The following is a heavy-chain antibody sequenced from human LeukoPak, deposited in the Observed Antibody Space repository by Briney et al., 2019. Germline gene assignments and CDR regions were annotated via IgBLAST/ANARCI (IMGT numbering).Heavy chain of an antibody. V-gene: IGHV4-4*07. Sequence: SETLSLTCTVSGGSISSYYWNWIRQPAGKGLEWIGRIHTSGSTNYNPSLKSRVTMSVDTSKNQFSLKLRSVTAADTAVYYCARDRYYYDSVSIIFDYWGQGTLVTVSS. CDR2: IHTSGST. CDR3: ARDRYYYDSVSIIFDY. CDR1: GGSISSYY. J-gene: IGHJ4*02. D-gene: IGHD3-10*01.